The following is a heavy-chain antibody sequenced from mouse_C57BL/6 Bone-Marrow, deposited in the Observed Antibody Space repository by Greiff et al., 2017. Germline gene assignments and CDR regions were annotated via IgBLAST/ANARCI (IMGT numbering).Heavy chain of an antibody. J-gene: IGHJ3*01. V-gene: IGHV1-59*01. CDR1: GYTFTSYW. D-gene: IGHD4-1*01. CDR2: IDPSDSYT. CDR3: ARGNWGTGAY. Sequence: VQLQQPGAELVRPGTSVKLSCKASGYTFTSYWMHWVKQRPGQGLEWIGVIDPSDSYTNYNQQFKGKATLTVDTSSSTAYMQLSSLTSEDSAVYYCARGNWGTGAYWGQGTLVTVSA.